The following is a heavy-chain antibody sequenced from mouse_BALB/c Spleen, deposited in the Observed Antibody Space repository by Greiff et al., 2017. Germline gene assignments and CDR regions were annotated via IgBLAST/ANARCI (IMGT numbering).Heavy chain of an antibody. V-gene: IGHV1S81*02. J-gene: IGHJ3*01. CDR3: TRPRGLNWFAY. CDR1: GYTFTSYY. CDR2: INPSNGGT. D-gene: IGHD6-1*01. Sequence: QVHVKQSGAELVKPGASVKLSCKASGYTFTSYYMYWVKQRPGQGLEWIGEINPSNGGTNFNEKFKSKATLTVDKSSSTAYMQLSSLTSEDSAVYYGTRPRGLNWFAYWGQGTLVTVSA.